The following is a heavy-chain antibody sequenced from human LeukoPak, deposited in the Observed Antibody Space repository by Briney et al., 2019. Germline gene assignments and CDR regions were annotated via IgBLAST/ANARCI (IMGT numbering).Heavy chain of an antibody. Sequence: TGGSLRLSCAGSGFIFNNYAMHWVRQPPGKGLEWVSGISWNSGSIDYADSVKGRFTISRDNVKNSLYLQMNSLRVEDTAFYYCAKDNRRHYTSGPNPDSLHWGQGALVTVS. D-gene: IGHD6-19*01. J-gene: IGHJ4*02. CDR1: GFIFNNYA. CDR2: ISWNSGSI. V-gene: IGHV3-9*01. CDR3: AKDNRRHYTSGPNPDSLH.